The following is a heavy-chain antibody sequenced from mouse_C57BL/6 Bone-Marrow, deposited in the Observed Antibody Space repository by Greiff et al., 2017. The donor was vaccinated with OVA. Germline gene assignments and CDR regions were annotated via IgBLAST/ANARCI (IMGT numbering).Heavy chain of an antibody. Sequence: VKQSCKASGYTFTSYWMHWVKQRPGRGLEWIGRIDPNSGGTKYNEKFKSKATLTVDKPSSTAYMQLSSLTSEDSAVYYCARRPPRWPHYFDYWGQGTTLTVSS. CDR3: ARRPPRWPHYFDY. D-gene: IGHD2-3*01. CDR1: GYTFTSYW. V-gene: IGHV1-72*01. J-gene: IGHJ2*01. CDR2: IDPNSGGT.